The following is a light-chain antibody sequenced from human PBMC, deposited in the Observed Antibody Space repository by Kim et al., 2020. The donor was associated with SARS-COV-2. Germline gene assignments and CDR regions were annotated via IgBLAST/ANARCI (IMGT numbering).Light chain of an antibody. J-gene: IGLJ2*01. V-gene: IGLV3-1*01. CDR3: QAWDSSTVG. Sequence: SYELTQPPSVSVSPGQTASITCSGDKLGDKYACWYQQKPGQSPVLVIYQDSKRPSGIPERFSGSNSGNTATLTISGTQAMDAADYYCQAWDSSTVGFGGG. CDR2: QDS. CDR1: KLGDKY.